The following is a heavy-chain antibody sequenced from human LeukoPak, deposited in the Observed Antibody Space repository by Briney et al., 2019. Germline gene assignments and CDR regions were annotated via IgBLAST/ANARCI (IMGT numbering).Heavy chain of an antibody. Sequence: GGSLRLSCAASGFTVSSNYMSWVRQAPGKGLEWVSVIYSGDSTYYADSVKGRFTISRDNSKNTLYLQMNSLRAEDTAVYYCARDSNYDFWSGYDYWGQGTLVTVSS. CDR2: IYSGDST. CDR3: ARDSNYDFWSGYDY. D-gene: IGHD3-3*01. V-gene: IGHV3-66*02. J-gene: IGHJ4*02. CDR1: GFTVSSNY.